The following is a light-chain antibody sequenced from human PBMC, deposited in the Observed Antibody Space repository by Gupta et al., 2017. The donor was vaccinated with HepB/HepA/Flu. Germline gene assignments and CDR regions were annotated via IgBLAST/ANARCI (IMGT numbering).Light chain of an antibody. CDR1: QSGNHY. V-gene: IGKV3-11*01. CDR3: QGRSKQPAFT. CDR2: DTS. Sequence: EIVLTQSPATLSLSPGERATLSCRASQSGNHYLAWYQQKAGQAPRLLIYDTSKKVTGIPARFSGSRSGTDYTPTISSLEPEDFAVYYCQGRSKQPAFTFGPGTKVDMK. J-gene: IGKJ2*01.